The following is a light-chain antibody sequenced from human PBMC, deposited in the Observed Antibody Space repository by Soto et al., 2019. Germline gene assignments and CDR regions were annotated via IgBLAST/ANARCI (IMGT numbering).Light chain of an antibody. CDR1: SSDVGGYGY. CDR2: EVS. Sequence: QSALTQPASVSGSPGQSITISCTGTSSDVGGYGYVSWYQQHPGKVPKLMIYEVSNRPSGVSNRFSGSKSGNTASLTISGLPAEDEADYYCSSYTSGSTYVFGTGTKVTVL. J-gene: IGLJ1*01. CDR3: SSYTSGSTYV. V-gene: IGLV2-14*01.